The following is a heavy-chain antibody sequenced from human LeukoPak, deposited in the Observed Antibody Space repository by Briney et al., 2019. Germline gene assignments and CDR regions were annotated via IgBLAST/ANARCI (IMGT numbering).Heavy chain of an antibody. Sequence: GGSLRLSCAASGFTFDDYAMHWVRQAPGKGLEWVSGISWNSGSIDYADSVKGRFTISRDNAKNSLYLQMNSLRAEDTALYYCAKDILSGIAAAGGFNYWGQGTLVTVSS. CDR2: ISWNSGSI. J-gene: IGHJ4*02. D-gene: IGHD6-13*01. CDR1: GFTFDDYA. V-gene: IGHV3-9*01. CDR3: AKDILSGIAAAGGFNY.